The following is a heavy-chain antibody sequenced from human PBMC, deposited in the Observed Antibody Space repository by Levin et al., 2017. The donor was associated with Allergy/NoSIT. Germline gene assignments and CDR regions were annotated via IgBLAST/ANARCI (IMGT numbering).Heavy chain of an antibody. J-gene: IGHJ3*02. CDR3: ARDGYYNILTGSDAFDI. V-gene: IGHV3-20*04. D-gene: IGHD3-9*01. CDR2: INWNGGST. CDR1: GFTFDDYG. Sequence: SGGSLRLSCAASGFTFDDYGMSWVRQAPGKGLEWVSGINWNGGSTDYADSVKGRFTISRDNAKNSLYLQMNSLRAEDTALYYCARDGYYNILTGSDAFDIWGQGTMVTVSS.